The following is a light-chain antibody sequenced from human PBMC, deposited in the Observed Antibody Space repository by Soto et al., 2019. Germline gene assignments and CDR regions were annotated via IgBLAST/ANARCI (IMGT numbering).Light chain of an antibody. CDR3: QKYNSAPDGLF. CDR2: AAS. CDR1: QGISNY. V-gene: IGKV1-27*01. Sequence: DIQMTQSPSSLSASVGDRVTITCRASQGISNYLAWYQQKPGKVPKLLIYAASTLQSGVPSRFSGSGSGTDFTLTISSLQPEDVATYYCQKYNSAPDGLFFGPGTKVDIK. J-gene: IGKJ3*01.